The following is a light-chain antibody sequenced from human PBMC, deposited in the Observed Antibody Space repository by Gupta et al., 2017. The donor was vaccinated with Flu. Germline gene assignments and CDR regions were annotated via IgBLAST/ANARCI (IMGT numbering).Light chain of an antibody. Sequence: ERGALSCRASQSVSSSYLAWYQQKPGQAPRLLIYGASYRATAIPDRFSGSGYGTDFTLTISRLEPEDFAVYYCQQYGSSPFTFGGGTKVEIK. J-gene: IGKJ4*01. CDR1: QSVSSSY. CDR3: QQYGSSPFT. V-gene: IGKV3-20*01. CDR2: GAS.